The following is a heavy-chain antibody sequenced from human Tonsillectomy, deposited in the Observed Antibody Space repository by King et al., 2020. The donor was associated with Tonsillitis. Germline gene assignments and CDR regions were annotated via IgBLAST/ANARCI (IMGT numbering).Heavy chain of an antibody. CDR3: ARIYSEYSTVFDY. CDR2: IVSSDEK. Sequence: TLKESGPVLVNPTETLTLTCTVSGFSLSNVRMGVSWIRQPPGKALEWLAHIVSSDEKSYSTSLKSRLTISKDTSKGQVVLTMTNMDPVDTATYYCARIYSEYSTVFDYWGQGALVTVSA. J-gene: IGHJ4*02. CDR1: GFSLSNVRMG. D-gene: IGHD4-11*01. V-gene: IGHV2-26*01.